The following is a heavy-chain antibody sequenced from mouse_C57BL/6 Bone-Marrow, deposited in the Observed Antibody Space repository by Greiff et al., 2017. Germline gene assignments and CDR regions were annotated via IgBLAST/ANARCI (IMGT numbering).Heavy chain of an antibody. D-gene: IGHD5-2*01. CDR3: ARENIYPFAY. J-gene: IGHJ3*01. CDR1: GYAFSSYW. V-gene: IGHV1-80*01. Sequence: LVESGAELVKPGASVKISCKASGYAFSSYWMNWVKQRPGKGLEWIGQIYPGDGDTNYNGKFKGKATLTADKSSSTAYMQLSSLTSEDSAVSFCARENIYPFAYWGQGTLVTVSA. CDR2: IYPGDGDT.